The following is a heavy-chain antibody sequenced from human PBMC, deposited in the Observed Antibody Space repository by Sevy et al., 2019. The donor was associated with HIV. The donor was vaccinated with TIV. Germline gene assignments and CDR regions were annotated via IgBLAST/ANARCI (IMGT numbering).Heavy chain of an antibody. CDR1: RFTFSSYS. D-gene: IGHD6-6*01. CDR3: ARDLYSSSIYYYYGMDV. CDR2: ISSSSSYI. V-gene: IGHV3-21*01. Sequence: GGSLRLSCAASRFTFSSYSMNWVRQAPGKGLEWVSSISSSSSYIYYSDSVKGRFTISRDNAKNSLYLQLNSLRAEDTAVYYCARDLYSSSIYYYYGMDVWGHGTTVTVSS. J-gene: IGHJ6*02.